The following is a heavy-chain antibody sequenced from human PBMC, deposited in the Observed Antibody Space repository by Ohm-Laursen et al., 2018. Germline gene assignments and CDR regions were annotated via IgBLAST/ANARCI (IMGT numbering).Heavy chain of an antibody. D-gene: IGHD6-13*01. CDR1: GGTFSSYA. CDR2: IIPIFGTA. Sequence: SVKVSCKASGGTFSSYAISWVRQASGQGLEWMGGIIPIFGTANYAQKFQGRVTITADKSTSTAYMELSSLRSEDTAVYYCARDHSSSSWYYFDYWGQGTLVTVSS. J-gene: IGHJ4*02. V-gene: IGHV1-69*06. CDR3: ARDHSSSSWYYFDY.